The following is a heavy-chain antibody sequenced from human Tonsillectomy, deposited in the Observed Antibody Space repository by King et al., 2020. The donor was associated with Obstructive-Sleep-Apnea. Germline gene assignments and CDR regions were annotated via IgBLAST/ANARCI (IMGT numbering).Heavy chain of an antibody. CDR1: GFSLSTSGVG. V-gene: IGHV2-5*01. Sequence: TLKESGPTLVKPTHTLTLTCTFSGFSLSTSGVGVGWIRQPPGKALECLALIYWYDDKRHSPSLKSRLTITKDTSKNQVVLTMTNMDPVDTATYYCAHRYGSGIFDYWGQGTLVTVSS. D-gene: IGHD3-10*01. J-gene: IGHJ4*02. CDR2: IYWYDDK. CDR3: AHRYGSGIFDY.